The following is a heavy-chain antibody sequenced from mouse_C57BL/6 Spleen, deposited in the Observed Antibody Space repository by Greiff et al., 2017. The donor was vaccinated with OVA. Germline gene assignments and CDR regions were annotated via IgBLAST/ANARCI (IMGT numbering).Heavy chain of an antibody. J-gene: IGHJ2*01. Sequence: VQLQQPGTELVKPGASVKLSCKASGYTFTSYWMHWVKQRPGQGLEWIGNINPSNGGTNYNEKFKSKATLTVDKSSSTAYMQLSSLTSEDSAVYYCARKHYGSSYYFDYWGQGTTLTVSS. V-gene: IGHV1-53*01. CDR2: INPSNGGT. CDR1: GYTFTSYW. CDR3: ARKHYGSSYYFDY. D-gene: IGHD1-1*01.